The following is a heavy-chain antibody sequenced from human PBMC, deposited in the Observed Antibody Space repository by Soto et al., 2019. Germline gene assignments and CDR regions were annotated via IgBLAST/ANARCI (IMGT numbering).Heavy chain of an antibody. D-gene: IGHD6-6*01. Sequence: ASVKVSCKASGYTFTSYAMHWVRQAPGQRLEWIGWMNTNTNTTDSAEVFEGRVSLTWDTSISTAYMQLNSLKIDDTAVYYCAREVVETSSLWLDPWGQGTLVTVSS. CDR3: AREVVETSSLWLDP. J-gene: IGHJ5*02. CDR2: MNTNTNTT. CDR1: GYTFTSYA. V-gene: IGHV1-3*04.